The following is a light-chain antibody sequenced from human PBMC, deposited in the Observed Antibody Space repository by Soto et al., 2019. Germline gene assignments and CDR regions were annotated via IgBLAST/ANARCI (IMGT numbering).Light chain of an antibody. V-gene: IGLV1-40*01. CDR2: ANN. CDR3: QSYDSTLSGSI. J-gene: IGLJ2*01. CDR1: SSNIGAGYD. Sequence: QSALTQPPSASGAPGQRVTISCTGSSSNIGAGYDVHWYQHLPGTGPKLLIYANNNRPSGVPDRFSGSKSGTSASLAITGLQADDEADYYCQSYDSTLSGSIFGGGTKVTVL.